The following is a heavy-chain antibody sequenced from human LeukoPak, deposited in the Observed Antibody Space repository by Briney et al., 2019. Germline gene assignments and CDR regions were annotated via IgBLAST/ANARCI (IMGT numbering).Heavy chain of an antibody. CDR1: GGSVSSGSYY. Sequence: SETLSLTCTVSGGSVSSGSYYWSWIRQPPGKGLEWIGYIYYSGSTNYNPSLKSRVTISVDTSKNQFSLKLSSVTAADTAVYYCARDWTPWDSYYGMDVWGQGTTVTVSS. CDR3: ARDWTPWDSYYGMDV. CDR2: IYYSGST. J-gene: IGHJ6*02. V-gene: IGHV4-61*01. D-gene: IGHD3/OR15-3a*01.